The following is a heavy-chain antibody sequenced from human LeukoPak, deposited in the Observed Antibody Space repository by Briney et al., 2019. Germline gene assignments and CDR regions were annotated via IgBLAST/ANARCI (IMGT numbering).Heavy chain of an antibody. CDR3: ARSVAASRDY. Sequence: GGSVRLSCAASGFTFDDYGMSWVRQAPGKGLEWVSGINWNGGSTGYADSVKGRFTISRDNANNSLYLQMNSLRAEDTALYYCARSVAASRDYWGQGTLVTVSS. CDR1: GFTFDDYG. CDR2: INWNGGST. V-gene: IGHV3-20*04. D-gene: IGHD2-15*01. J-gene: IGHJ4*02.